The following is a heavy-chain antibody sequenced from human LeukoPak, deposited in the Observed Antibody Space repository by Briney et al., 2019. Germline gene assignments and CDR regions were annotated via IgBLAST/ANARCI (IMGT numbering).Heavy chain of an antibody. Sequence: ASVKVSCKASGYTFTSYYMHWVRQAPGQGLEWMGIINPSGGSTSYAQKFQGRVTMTRDTSTSTVYMELSSLRSEDTAVYYCGRGWEIRIIMVRGFPFDYWGQGTLVTVSS. J-gene: IGHJ4*02. CDR1: GYTFTSYY. CDR3: GRGWEIRIIMVRGFPFDY. CDR2: INPSGGST. D-gene: IGHD3-10*01. V-gene: IGHV1-46*01.